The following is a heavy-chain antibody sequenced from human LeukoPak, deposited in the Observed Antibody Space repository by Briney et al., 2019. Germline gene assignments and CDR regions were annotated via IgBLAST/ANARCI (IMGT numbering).Heavy chain of an antibody. V-gene: IGHV1-2*02. J-gene: IGHJ3*02. CDR3: ARDDSSGSYDAFDI. D-gene: IGHD3-22*01. CDR2: INPNSGGT. CDR1: GYTFTGYY. Sequence: ASVKVSCKASGYTFTGYYMHWVRQAPGQGLEWMGWINPNSGGTNYAQKFQGRVTMTRDTSISTAYMELSRLRSDDTAVYYCARDDSSGSYDAFDIWGQGTMVTVSS.